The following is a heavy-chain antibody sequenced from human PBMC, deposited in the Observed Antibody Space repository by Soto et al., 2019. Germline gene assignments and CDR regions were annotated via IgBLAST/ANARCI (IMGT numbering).Heavy chain of an antibody. V-gene: IGHV3-53*01. CDR3: ARERVLENAYYYYYYGMDV. CDR2: IRCSGIT. J-gene: IGHJ6*02. Sequence: PGGSLRLSCASSWLSVTTNFMSWVRQAPGKGLEWVSIIRCSGITYYRDSVKGRFTIFRDNSKNTLYLDMNSLRAEDTAVYYCARERVLENAYYYYYYGMDVWGQGTTVTVSS. D-gene: IGHD2-8*01. CDR1: WLSVTTNF.